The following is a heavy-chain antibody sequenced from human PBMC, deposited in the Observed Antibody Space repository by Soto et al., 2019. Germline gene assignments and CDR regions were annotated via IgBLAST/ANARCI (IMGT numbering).Heavy chain of an antibody. Sequence: QVQLVESGGGVVQPGRSLRLSCAASGFTFSSYGMHWVRQAPGKGLEWVAVIWYDGSNKYYADSVKGRFTTSRDNSKNTLYLQMNSLRAEDTAVYYCARDSGLDAFDIWGQGTMVTVSS. D-gene: IGHD5-12*01. CDR2: IWYDGSNK. J-gene: IGHJ3*02. CDR3: ARDSGLDAFDI. CDR1: GFTFSSYG. V-gene: IGHV3-33*01.